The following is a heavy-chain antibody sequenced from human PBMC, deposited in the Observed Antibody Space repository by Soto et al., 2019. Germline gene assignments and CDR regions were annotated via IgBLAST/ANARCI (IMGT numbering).Heavy chain of an antibody. Sequence: QVQLQESGPGLVKPSQTLSLTCTVSGGSISSGDYYWSWIRQPPEKGLEWIGYIYYSGSTYYNPSLKSRVTISVDTSKNQFSLKLSSVTAADTAVYYCARDWGGSYFPEYFQHWGQGTLVTVSS. CDR1: GGSISSGDYY. V-gene: IGHV4-30-4*01. J-gene: IGHJ1*01. CDR3: ARDWGGSYFPEYFQH. D-gene: IGHD1-26*01. CDR2: IYYSGST.